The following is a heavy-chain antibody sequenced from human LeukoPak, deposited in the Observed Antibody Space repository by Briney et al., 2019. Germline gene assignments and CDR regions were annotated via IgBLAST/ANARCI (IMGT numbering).Heavy chain of an antibody. CDR1: GGSISSSSYY. J-gene: IGHJ4*02. D-gene: IGHD1-26*01. CDR2: IYYSGST. Sequence: KSSETLFLTCTVSGGSISSSSYYWGWIRQPPGKGLEWIGSIYYSGSTYYNPSLKSRVTISVDTSKNQFSLKLSSVTAADTAIYYCARNIVGPRQVDYWGQGTLVTVSS. CDR3: ARNIVGPRQVDY. V-gene: IGHV4-39*07.